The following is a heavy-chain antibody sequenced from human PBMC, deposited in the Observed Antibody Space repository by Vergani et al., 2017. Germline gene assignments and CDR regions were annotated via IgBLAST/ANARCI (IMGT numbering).Heavy chain of an antibody. D-gene: IGHD3-16*01. J-gene: IGHJ4*02. Sequence: QVQLQESGPGLVKPSETLSLTCGVSGYSISSGYSWGWIRQPPRKGLEWIGSIDHSGTTSYNASLKSRVTISVDTSKNQFSLQLRSVTAADTAVYYCATLLTGGIDYWGQGTLVIVSS. CDR1: GYSISSGYS. CDR2: IDHSGTT. V-gene: IGHV4-38-2*01. CDR3: ATLLTGGIDY.